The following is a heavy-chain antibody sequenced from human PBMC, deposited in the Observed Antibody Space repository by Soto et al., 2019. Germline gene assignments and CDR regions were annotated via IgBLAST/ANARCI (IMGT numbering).Heavy chain of an antibody. CDR3: ARDFPPMLLLGPHYSGIDV. V-gene: IGHV6-1*01. CDR1: GDSVSSNSAA. Sequence: PSQTLSLTCAISGDSVSSNSAAWNWIRQSPSRGLEWLGRTYYRSKWYNDYAVSVKSRITINPDTSKNQFSLQLNSVTPEDTAVYYCARDFPPMLLLGPHYSGIDVWGQGTTVTVS. CDR2: TYYRSKWYN. J-gene: IGHJ6*02. D-gene: IGHD2-2*01.